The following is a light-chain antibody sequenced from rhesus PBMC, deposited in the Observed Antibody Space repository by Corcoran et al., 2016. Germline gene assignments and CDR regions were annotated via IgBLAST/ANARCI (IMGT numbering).Light chain of an antibody. CDR3: QQQNSYPRT. V-gene: IGKV1S14*01. CDR1: QDISSS. J-gene: IGKJ1*01. CDR2: YAS. Sequence: DIQMTQSPSSLSASVGDTVTITCRASQDISSSSAWYQQKQGKAPRPLIYYASNLESGVPSRFSGNGSLTDFTLTISSLQPEDFATYSCQQQNSYPRTFGKGTKVEIK.